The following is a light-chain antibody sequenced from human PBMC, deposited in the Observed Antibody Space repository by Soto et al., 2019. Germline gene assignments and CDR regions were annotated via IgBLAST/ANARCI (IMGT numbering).Light chain of an antibody. Sequence: DIQLTQSPSFLSASVGDRVTITCRASQGISSYLAWYQQKPGTAPKLLIYAASTLQSGVPSSFSGSGSGTEFTLPISSLQPEDFATYYCQQLNSYPLTFGGGTKVEIK. CDR1: QGISSY. CDR3: QQLNSYPLT. CDR2: AAS. V-gene: IGKV1-9*01. J-gene: IGKJ4*01.